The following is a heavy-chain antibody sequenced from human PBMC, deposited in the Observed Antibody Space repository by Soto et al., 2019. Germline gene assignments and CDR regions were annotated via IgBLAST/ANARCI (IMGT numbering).Heavy chain of an antibody. CDR2: ISYEGSNK. D-gene: IGHD4-4*01. Sequence: LRLSCAASGFTFSSYAMHWVRQAPGTGLEWVAVISYEGSNKYYADSVKGRFTISRDNSKNTLYLQMNSLRTEDTAVYYCARVLGGMATVPFDYWGQGALVTVSS. CDR3: ARVLGGMATVPFDY. J-gene: IGHJ4*02. CDR1: GFTFSSYA. V-gene: IGHV3-30-3*01.